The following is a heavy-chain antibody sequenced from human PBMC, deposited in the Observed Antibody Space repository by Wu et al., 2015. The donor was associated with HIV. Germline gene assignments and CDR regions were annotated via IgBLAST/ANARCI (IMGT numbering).Heavy chain of an antibody. CDR3: ATDPDNSGYLGV. Sequence: VQLVQSGAEVKKPGTTVKISCNISGYTFIDYFMHWVHQAPGKGLEWVGLVDPEDGEIIYAEKFQGRVTITADTSTDTSYMQLSSLRPEDTAVYYCATDPDNSGYLGVWGQGTTVTVSS. J-gene: IGHJ6*02. V-gene: IGHV1-69-2*01. D-gene: IGHD3-22*01. CDR2: VDPEDGEI. CDR1: GYTFIDYF.